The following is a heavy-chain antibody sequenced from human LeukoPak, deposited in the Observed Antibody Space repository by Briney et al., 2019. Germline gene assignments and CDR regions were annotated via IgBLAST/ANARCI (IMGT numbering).Heavy chain of an antibody. CDR3: ARGPSPTIFGVVINYYYYYGMDV. J-gene: IGHJ6*02. D-gene: IGHD3-3*01. CDR1: GGSISSGDYY. V-gene: IGHV4-30-4*01. CDR2: IYYSGST. Sequence: SETLSLTCTVSGGSISSGDYYWSWIRQPPGKGLGWIVYIYYSGSTYYNPSLKSRVTISVDTSKNQFSLKLSSVTAADTAVYYCARGPSPTIFGVVINYYYYYGMDVWGQGTTVTVSS.